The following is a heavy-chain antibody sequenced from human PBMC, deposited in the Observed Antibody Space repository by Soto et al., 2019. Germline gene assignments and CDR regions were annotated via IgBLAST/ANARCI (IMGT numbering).Heavy chain of an antibody. V-gene: IGHV4-59*01. CDR2: IYYSGST. Sequence: SETLSLTCTVSGGSISSYYWSWIRQPPGKGLEWIGYIYYSGSTNYNPSLKSRVTISVDTSKNQFSLKLSSVTAADTAVYYCARSGSYGDSTYYYYMDVWGKGTTVTVSS. CDR1: GGSISSYY. D-gene: IGHD1-26*01. J-gene: IGHJ6*03. CDR3: ARSGSYGDSTYYYYMDV.